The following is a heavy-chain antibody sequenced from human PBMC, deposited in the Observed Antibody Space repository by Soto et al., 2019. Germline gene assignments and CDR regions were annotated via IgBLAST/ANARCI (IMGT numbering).Heavy chain of an antibody. CDR3: ARRGYGPGFPYYYGMDV. CDR1: GGSISSRGYY. J-gene: IGHJ6*02. V-gene: IGHV4-39*07. D-gene: IGHD3-10*01. CDR2: IYYSGST. Sequence: SETLSLTCTVSGGSISSRGYYWGWIRQPPGKGLEWIGTIYYSGSTYYNLSLKSRVTMSVDTSKNQFSLKLSSVTAADTAVYYCARRGYGPGFPYYYGMDVWGQGTTVTVSS.